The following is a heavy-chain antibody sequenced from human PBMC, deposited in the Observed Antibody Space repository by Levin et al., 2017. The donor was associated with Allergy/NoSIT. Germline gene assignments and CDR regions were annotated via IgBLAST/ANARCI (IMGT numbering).Heavy chain of an antibody. CDR1: GFTFSNAW. V-gene: IGHV3-15*01. D-gene: IGHD2-8*02. Sequence: GESLKISCAASGFTFSNAWMSWVRQAPGKGLEWVGRIKSKTDGGTTDYAAPVKGRFTISRDDSKNTLYLQMNSLKTEDTAVYYCTTSYRWGARRGGYFDYWGQGTLVTVSS. CDR3: TTSYRWGARRGGYFDY. J-gene: IGHJ4*02. CDR2: IKSKTDGGTT.